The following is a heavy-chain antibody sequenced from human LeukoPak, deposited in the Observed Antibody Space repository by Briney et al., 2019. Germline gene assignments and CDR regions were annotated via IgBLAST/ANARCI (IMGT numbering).Heavy chain of an antibody. V-gene: IGHV4-34*01. CDR2: INHSGSS. CDR3: ARGRGYNWDQIYFVY. CDR1: NVPLSGYF. J-gene: IGHJ4*01. D-gene: IGHD1-20*01. Sequence: PSEPLSLTCAVPNVPLSGYFWSWLPQPPRKGLECIGDINHSGSSYYNPPLKNRAVMSIDTSKNEFSLRLTSVTAADTAVYYCARGRGYNWDQIYFVYWGHGTLVTVSS.